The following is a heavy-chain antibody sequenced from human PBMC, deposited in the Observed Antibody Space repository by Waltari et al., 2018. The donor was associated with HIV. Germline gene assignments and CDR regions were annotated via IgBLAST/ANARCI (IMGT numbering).Heavy chain of an antibody. CDR1: GVSISRGGYY. Sequence: VHLEESGPGLVKPSQTLSLSCTVSGVSISRGGYYWTWIRQLPGKGLAWIAYMDDSGNTDANPSRRSRVTISMDASKNQFSLKLFSVTAADTAVYYCAREINMAARNVGMDVWGQGTTVTVSS. D-gene: IGHD2-15*01. V-gene: IGHV4-31*03. J-gene: IGHJ6*02. CDR3: AREINMAARNVGMDV. CDR2: MDDSGNT.